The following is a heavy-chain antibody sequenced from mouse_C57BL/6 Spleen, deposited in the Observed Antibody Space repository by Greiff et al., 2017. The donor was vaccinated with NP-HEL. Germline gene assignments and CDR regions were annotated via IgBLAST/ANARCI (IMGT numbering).Heavy chain of an antibody. CDR2: INPSSGYT. D-gene: IGHD1-1*01. J-gene: IGHJ2*01. V-gene: IGHV1-7*01. CDR1: GYTFTSYW. Sequence: VQLQQSGAELAKPGASVKLSCKASGYTFTSYWMHWVKQRPGQGLEWIGYINPSSGYTKYNQKFKDKATLTADKSTSTAYMQLSSLTYEDSAVYYCARDDGSSQYYFDYWGQGTTLTVSS. CDR3: ARDDGSSQYYFDY.